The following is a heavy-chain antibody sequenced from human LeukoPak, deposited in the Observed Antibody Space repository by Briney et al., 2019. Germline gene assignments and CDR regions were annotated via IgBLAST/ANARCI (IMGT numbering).Heavy chain of an antibody. V-gene: IGHV4-34*01. D-gene: IGHD6-19*01. Sequence: NTSETLSLTCAVYGGSFSGYYWSWIRQPPGKGLEWIGEINHSGSTNYNPSLKGRVTISVDTSKNQFSLKLSSVTAADTAVYYCARATRYSSGWSRYYFDYWGQGTLVTVSS. CDR2: INHSGST. CDR3: ARATRYSSGWSRYYFDY. J-gene: IGHJ4*02. CDR1: GGSFSGYY.